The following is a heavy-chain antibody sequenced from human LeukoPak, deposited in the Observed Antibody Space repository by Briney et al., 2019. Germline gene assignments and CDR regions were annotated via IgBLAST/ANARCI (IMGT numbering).Heavy chain of an antibody. CDR3: ASVIAADGVGVVDY. D-gene: IGHD6-13*01. CDR1: AYSFTSYW. CDR2: IFPGDSDT. J-gene: IGHJ4*02. V-gene: IGHV5-51*01. Sequence: GESMQISCNASAYSFTSYWIGRVRQMPGKGLEWMGIIFPGDSDTRYSPSFQGQVTMSADTSISTVYLQRSSLRASDTAMYYCASVIAADGVGVVDYWGQGSLVTVSS.